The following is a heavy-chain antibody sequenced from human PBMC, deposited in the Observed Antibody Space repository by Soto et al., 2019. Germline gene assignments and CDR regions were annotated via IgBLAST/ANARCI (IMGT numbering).Heavy chain of an antibody. J-gene: IGHJ4*02. Sequence: SETLSLTCTVSGGSIRRYYWSWIRQPPGTGLEWIGYIYYSGSTNYNPSLKSRVTISVDTSKNQFSLKLSSVTAADTAVYYCARVASYYYDSSGTNFDYWGQGTLVTVSS. CDR1: GGSIRRYY. D-gene: IGHD3-22*01. CDR2: IYYSGST. CDR3: ARVASYYYDSSGTNFDY. V-gene: IGHV4-59*01.